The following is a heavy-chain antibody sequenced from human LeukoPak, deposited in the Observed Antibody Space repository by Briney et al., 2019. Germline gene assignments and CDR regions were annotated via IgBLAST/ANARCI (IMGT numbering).Heavy chain of an antibody. CDR2: ISYDGSNK. CDR1: GFTFSSYA. V-gene: IGHV3-30-3*01. J-gene: IGHJ4*02. D-gene: IGHD6-13*01. CDR3: ARDGRVQQLGDY. Sequence: GGSLRLSCAASGFTFSSYAMHWVRQAPGKGLEWVAVISYDGSNKYYADSVEGRFTISRDNSKNTLYLQMNSLRAEDTAVYYCARDGRVQQLGDYWGQGTLVTVSS.